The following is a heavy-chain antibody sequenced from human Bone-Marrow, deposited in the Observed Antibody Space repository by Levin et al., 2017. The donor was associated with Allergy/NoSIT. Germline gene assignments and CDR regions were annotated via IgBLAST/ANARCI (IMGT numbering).Heavy chain of an antibody. CDR3: AKGSTSSWYEIDS. CDR2: ISGGDTAT. V-gene: IGHV3-23*01. J-gene: IGHJ4*02. CDR1: GFTFSTHA. D-gene: IGHD6-19*01. Sequence: GESLKISCAASGFTFSTHAMSWVRQAPGQGLEWVSTISGGDTATYHADSVKGRFAISRDTSKDTLFLQMNSLRAEDTAIYYCAKGSTSSWYEIDSWGQGTLVTVAS.